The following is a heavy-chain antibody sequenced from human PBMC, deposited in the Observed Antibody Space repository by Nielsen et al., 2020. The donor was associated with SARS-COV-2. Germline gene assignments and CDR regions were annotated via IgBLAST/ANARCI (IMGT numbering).Heavy chain of an antibody. V-gene: IGHV3-43*01. D-gene: IGHD6-6*01. CDR3: AKGFSSSSRDYMNV. J-gene: IGHJ6*03. CDR1: GFTFSNYA. Sequence: GGSLRLSCAASGFTFSNYAMSWVRQTPGKGLEWVSLISWDGASTYYGDSVRGRFTISRDNRKNSLFLQMNSLRTEDTALYYCAKGFSSSSRDYMNVWGKGTTVTVSS. CDR2: ISWDGAST.